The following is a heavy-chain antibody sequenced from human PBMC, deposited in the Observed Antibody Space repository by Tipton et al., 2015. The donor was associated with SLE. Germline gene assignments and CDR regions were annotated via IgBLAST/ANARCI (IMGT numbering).Heavy chain of an antibody. V-gene: IGHV3-33*06. J-gene: IGHJ4*02. CDR1: GFTFSSYG. Sequence: SLRLSCAASGFTFSSYGMHWVRQAPGKGLEWVAVIWYDGSNKYYADSVKGRFTISRDNSKNTLYLQMNSLRAEDTAVYYCAKARCGGSCYNTHFDYWGQGTLVTVSS. D-gene: IGHD2-15*01. CDR3: AKARCGGSCYNTHFDY. CDR2: IWYDGSNK.